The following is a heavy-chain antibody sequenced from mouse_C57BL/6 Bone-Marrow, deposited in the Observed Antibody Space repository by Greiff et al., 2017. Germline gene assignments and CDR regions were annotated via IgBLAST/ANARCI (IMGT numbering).Heavy chain of an antibody. CDR3: AILTGPWYFDV. Sequence: QVQLQQSGAELVKPGASVKLSCKASGYTFTTYPIEWMKQNPGKSLEWIGNFHPYNDDTKYNEKFKGKATLTVEKSSSTVYLELSRLTSADSAVDYCAILTGPWYFDVWGTGTTVTVSS. CDR1: GYTFTTYP. J-gene: IGHJ1*03. CDR2: FHPYNDDT. D-gene: IGHD4-1*01. V-gene: IGHV1-47*01.